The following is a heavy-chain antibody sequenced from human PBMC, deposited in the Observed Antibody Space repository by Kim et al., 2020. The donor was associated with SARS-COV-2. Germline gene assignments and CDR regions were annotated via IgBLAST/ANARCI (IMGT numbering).Heavy chain of an antibody. CDR2: ISYDGSNK. Sequence: GGSLRLSCAASGFTFSSYGMHWVRQAPGKGLEWVAVISYDGSNKYYADSVKGRFTISRDNSKNTLYLQMNSLRAEDTAVYYCAKVGQYSSSWGQGTLVTVSS. V-gene: IGHV3-30*18. D-gene: IGHD6-6*01. J-gene: IGHJ5*02. CDR1: GFTFSSYG. CDR3: AKVGQYSSS.